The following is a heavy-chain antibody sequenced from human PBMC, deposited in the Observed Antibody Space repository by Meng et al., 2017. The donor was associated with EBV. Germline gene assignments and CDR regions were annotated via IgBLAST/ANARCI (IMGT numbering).Heavy chain of an antibody. J-gene: IGHJ4*02. CDR2: IYWDDDK. CDR3: AHIIAARPFDY. D-gene: IGHD6-6*01. V-gene: IGHV2-5*02. Sequence: QITLKESGPALVKPIQTLTLTCTFSGFSLSTRGVGVGWIRQPPGKALEWLALIYWDDDKRYSPSLKSRLTITKDTSKNQVVLTMTNMDPVDAATYYCAHIIAARPFDYWGQGTLVTISS. CDR1: GFSLSTRGVG.